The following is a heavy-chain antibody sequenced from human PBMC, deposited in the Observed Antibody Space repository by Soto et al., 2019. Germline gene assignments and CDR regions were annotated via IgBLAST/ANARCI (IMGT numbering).Heavy chain of an antibody. J-gene: IGHJ4*02. CDR2: IYYSGST. D-gene: IGHD3-3*01. CDR3: ARHLSSYDFWCGYYTLDY. Sequence: QLQLQESGPGLVKPSGTLSLTCTVSGGSISSSSYYWGWIRQPPGKGLEWIGSIYYSGSTYYTPSHKIRVNRSVDTSKNQSSQKLSSVTAADTAVDYGARHLSSYDFWCGYYTLDYWGQGTMVTVSS. CDR1: GGSISSSSYY. V-gene: IGHV4-39*01.